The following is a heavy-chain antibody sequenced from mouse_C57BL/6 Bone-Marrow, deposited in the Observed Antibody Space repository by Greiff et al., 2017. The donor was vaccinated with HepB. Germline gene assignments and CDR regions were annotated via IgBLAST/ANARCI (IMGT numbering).Heavy chain of an antibody. D-gene: IGHD2-1*01. CDR3: ASHYGNYDY. CDR2: ISSGGSYT. J-gene: IGHJ2*01. CDR1: GFTFSSYG. Sequence: EVQGVESGGDLVKPGGSLKLSCAASGFTFSSYGMSWVRQTPDKRLEWVATISSGGSYTYYPDSVKGRFTISRDNAKNTLYLQMSSLKSEDTAMYYCASHYGNYDYWGQGTTLTVSS. V-gene: IGHV5-6*01.